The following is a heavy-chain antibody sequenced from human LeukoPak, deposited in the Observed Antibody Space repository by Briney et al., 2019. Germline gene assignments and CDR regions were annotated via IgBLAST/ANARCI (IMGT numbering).Heavy chain of an antibody. CDR2: IKSKTDGGTT. J-gene: IGHJ4*02. CDR3: TTDPVTLQWLVRDY. Sequence: AGGSLRLSCAASGFTFSNAWMSWVRQAPGKGLEWVGRIKSKTDGGTTDYAAPVKGRFTISRDDSKNTLYLQMNSLKTEDTAVYYYTTDPVTLQWLVRDYWGQGTLVTVSS. CDR1: GFTFSNAW. V-gene: IGHV3-15*01. D-gene: IGHD6-19*01.